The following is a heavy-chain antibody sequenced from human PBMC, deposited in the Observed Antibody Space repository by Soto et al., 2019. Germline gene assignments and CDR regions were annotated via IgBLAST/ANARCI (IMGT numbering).Heavy chain of an antibody. CDR3: AGRGDYYYYYGMDV. Sequence: QVQLVESLGGVVQPGRSLRLSCAASGFTFSSYGMHWVRQAPGKGLEWVAVISYDGSNKYYADSVKGRFTISRDNSKNTLYLQMNSLRAEDTAVYYCAGRGDYYYYYGMDVWGQGTTVTVSS. J-gene: IGHJ6*02. CDR2: ISYDGSNK. V-gene: IGHV3-30*03. CDR1: GFTFSSYG.